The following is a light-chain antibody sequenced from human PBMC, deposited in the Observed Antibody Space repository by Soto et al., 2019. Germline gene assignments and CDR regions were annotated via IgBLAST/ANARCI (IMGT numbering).Light chain of an antibody. Sequence: QSVLTQPRSVSGSPGQSVTISCTGTSSDVGGHNDVSWYQQHPDKAPKLIIYDINKRPSGVPDRFSASKSGNTASLTISGLQGEDESDYYCCSDAGRYTWVFGGGTKLTVL. CDR1: SSDVGGHND. V-gene: IGLV2-11*01. CDR2: DIN. CDR3: CSDAGRYTWV. J-gene: IGLJ3*02.